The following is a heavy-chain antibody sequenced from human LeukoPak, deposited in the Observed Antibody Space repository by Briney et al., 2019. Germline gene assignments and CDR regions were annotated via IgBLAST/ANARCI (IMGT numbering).Heavy chain of an antibody. Sequence: PGGSLRLSCAASGFTFSSYSMNWVRQAPGKGLEWVSSISSSSSYIYYADSVKGRFTISRDNAKNSLYLQMNSLRAEDTAVYYCARDRGDYYDSSGYLDYWGQGTLVTVSS. CDR3: ARDRGDYYDSSGYLDY. CDR1: GFTFSSYS. CDR2: ISSSSSYI. V-gene: IGHV3-21*01. D-gene: IGHD3-22*01. J-gene: IGHJ4*02.